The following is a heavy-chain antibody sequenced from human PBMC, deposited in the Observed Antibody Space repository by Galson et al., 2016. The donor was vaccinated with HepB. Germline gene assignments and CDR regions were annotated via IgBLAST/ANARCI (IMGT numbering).Heavy chain of an antibody. CDR2: ISYDGSNT. Sequence: SLRLSCAASGFTFSTYGMHWVRQAPGKGLEWVALISYDGSNTYYAESVKGRFTISRDNSKNTLYLQMNSLRAEDTAVYYCAKDTSYYYDNSDPAWGQGTLVTVSS. CDR3: AKDTSYYYDNSDPA. J-gene: IGHJ5*02. V-gene: IGHV3-30*18. CDR1: GFTFSTYG. D-gene: IGHD3-22*01.